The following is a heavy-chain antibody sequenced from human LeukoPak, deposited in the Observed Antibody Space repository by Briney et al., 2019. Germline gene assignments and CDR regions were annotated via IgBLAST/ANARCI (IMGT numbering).Heavy chain of an antibody. V-gene: IGHV4-4*02. J-gene: IGHJ4*02. CDR1: GGSISSSNW. CDR2: IYHSGST. CDR3: AGGKGHYDILTGYHPPHY. Sequence: SGTLSLTCAASGGSISSSNWWSGVRHPPGKGLEWIGEIYHSGSTNYNPSLKSRVTISVDKSKNQFSLKLSSVTAADTAVYYCAGGKGHYDILTGYHPPHYWGQGTLVTVSS. D-gene: IGHD3-9*01.